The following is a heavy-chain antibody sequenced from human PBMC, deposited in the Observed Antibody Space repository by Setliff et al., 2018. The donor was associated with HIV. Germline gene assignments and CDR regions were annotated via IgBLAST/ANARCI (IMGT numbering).Heavy chain of an antibody. V-gene: IGHV4-39*07. J-gene: IGHJ4*02. Sequence: KSSETLSLTCTVSGGSIKSSSYYWGWIRQPPGKGLEWIGSIYYSGSTYYNPPLKSRVTISVDTSKNQFSLKLSSATAADTAVYYCAKGRAPLLGIGVDYWGQGTLVTVSS. CDR3: AKGRAPLLGIGVDY. CDR2: IYYSGST. D-gene: IGHD7-27*01. CDR1: GGSIKSSSYY.